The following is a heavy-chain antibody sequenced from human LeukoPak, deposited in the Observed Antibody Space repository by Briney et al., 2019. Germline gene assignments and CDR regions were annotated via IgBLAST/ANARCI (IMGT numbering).Heavy chain of an antibody. V-gene: IGHV4-38-2*01. CDR2: IYHNGNT. D-gene: IGHD5-18*01. CDR3: ARVRYNYGDSDY. Sequence: PSETLSLTCAVSGYSISSGYYWGWIRQPPGKVLEWIGTIYHNGNTYYNPSLKSRVTISVDTSKNQFSLKLSSVAAADTAVYYCARVRYNYGDSDYWGQGTLVTVSS. CDR1: GYSISSGYY. J-gene: IGHJ4*02.